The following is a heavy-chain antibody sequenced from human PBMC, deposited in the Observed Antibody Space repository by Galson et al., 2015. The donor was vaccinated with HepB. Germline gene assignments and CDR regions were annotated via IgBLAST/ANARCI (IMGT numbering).Heavy chain of an antibody. Sequence: SLRLSCAASGFTFSRYAMSWVRQAPGKGLEWVSGISATGGGTYYADSVKGRFTISRDNSKNTLYLQMNSLRAEDTAVYYCARDKGVGYFDSWGRGTLVTVSS. D-gene: IGHD3-10*01. CDR1: GFTFSRYA. J-gene: IGHJ4*02. V-gene: IGHV3-23*01. CDR3: ARDKGVGYFDS. CDR2: ISATGGGT.